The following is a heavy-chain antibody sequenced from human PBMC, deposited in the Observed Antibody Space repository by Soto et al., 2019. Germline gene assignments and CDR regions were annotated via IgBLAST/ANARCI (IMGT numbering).Heavy chain of an antibody. CDR1: GDSITSGGVA. J-gene: IGHJ6*02. CDR2: ISHSGST. Sequence: QLQPQESGSGLVEPPETLSLTCAVSGDSITSGGVAWSWIRKPPRKGMEWIGYISHSGSTYYTPSLQSRVTISIDRCKNHFSLNLTSVTAADTAVYYGARTPQLYAGYVGNSSYDGVDVWGQGTRVTVSS. CDR3: ARTPQLYAGYVGNSSYDGVDV. V-gene: IGHV4-30-2*01. D-gene: IGHD5-12*01.